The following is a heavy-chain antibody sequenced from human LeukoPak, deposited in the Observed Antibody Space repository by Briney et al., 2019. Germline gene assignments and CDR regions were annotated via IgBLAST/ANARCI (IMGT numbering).Heavy chain of an antibody. Sequence: GGSLRLSCAASGFTFSSYWMSWVRQVPGKGLEWVANIKKDGSEKKYVDSVKGRFTISRDNAENSLYLQMNSLRVEDTAVYYCVREGGSDWYSGWFDPWGQGTLVTVSS. CDR1: GFTFSSYW. D-gene: IGHD6-19*01. CDR2: IKKDGSEK. CDR3: VREGGSDWYSGWFDP. V-gene: IGHV3-7*01. J-gene: IGHJ5*02.